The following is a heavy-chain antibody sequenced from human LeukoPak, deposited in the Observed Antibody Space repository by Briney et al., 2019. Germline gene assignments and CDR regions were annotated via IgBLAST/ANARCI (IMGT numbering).Heavy chain of an antibody. Sequence: GGSLRLSCAASGFTFSTYTIHWVRQAPGKGLEWVAVMPYDGNDKHYAASVKGRFTISRDNSKNTVYLQMNSLRAEDTAVYYCAREGHYDILTGYSPVEYYYYYMDVWGKGTTVTVSS. D-gene: IGHD3-9*01. CDR3: AREGHYDILTGYSPVEYYYYYMDV. J-gene: IGHJ6*03. CDR1: GFTFSTYT. CDR2: MPYDGNDK. V-gene: IGHV3-30*04.